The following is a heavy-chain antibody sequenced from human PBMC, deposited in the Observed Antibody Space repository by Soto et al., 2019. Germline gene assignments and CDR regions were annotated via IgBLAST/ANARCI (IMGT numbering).Heavy chain of an antibody. D-gene: IGHD3-22*01. Sequence: GGSLRLSCAASGFTFSSYSMNWVRQAPGKGLEWVSSISSSSSYIYYADSVKGRFTISRDNAKNSLYLQMNSLRAEDTAVYYCASNGHYYDSSGAADAFDIWGQGTMVTVS. CDR2: ISSSSSYI. V-gene: IGHV3-21*01. CDR3: ASNGHYYDSSGAADAFDI. J-gene: IGHJ3*02. CDR1: GFTFSSYS.